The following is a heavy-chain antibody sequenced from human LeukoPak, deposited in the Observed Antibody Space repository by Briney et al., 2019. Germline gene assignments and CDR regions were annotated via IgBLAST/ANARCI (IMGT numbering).Heavy chain of an antibody. D-gene: IGHD3-22*01. CDR3: ARIRRYYDSPDWFDP. CDR2: INPNSGGT. J-gene: IGHJ5*02. Sequence: GASVKVSCKASGYTFTGYYMHWVRQAPGQGLEWMGWINPNSGGTNYAQKFQGRVTMTRDTSISTAYMELSRLRSDDTAEYYCARIRRYYDSPDWFDPWGQGTLVTVSS. CDR1: GYTFTGYY. V-gene: IGHV1-2*02.